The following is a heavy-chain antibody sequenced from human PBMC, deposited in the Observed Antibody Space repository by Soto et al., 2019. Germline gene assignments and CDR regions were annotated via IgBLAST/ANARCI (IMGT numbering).Heavy chain of an antibody. D-gene: IGHD6-13*01. CDR1: GFTFSSIA. CDR3: AMTQRLGGGQQRG. J-gene: IGHJ4*02. V-gene: IGHV3-23*01. Sequence: EVQLLESGGGLVQPGGSLRLSCAASGFTFSSIAMSWVRQAPGKGLEWVSAISGSGANTYYADSVMGRLTISRATPKNTLDLQMKSLRAGETALSHGAMTQRLGGGQQRGWGQVTLVTVSS. CDR2: ISGSGANT.